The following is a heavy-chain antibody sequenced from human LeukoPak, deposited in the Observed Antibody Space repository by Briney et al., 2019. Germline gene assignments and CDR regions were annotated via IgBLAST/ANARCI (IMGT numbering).Heavy chain of an antibody. CDR3: AKAYHRRDGYRYY. J-gene: IGHJ4*02. D-gene: IGHD5-24*01. V-gene: IGHV3-23*01. CDR2: ISGSGGST. Sequence: PGGSLRLSCAASGFTFSSYAMSWVRQAPGKGLEWVSDISGSGGSTYYADSVKGRFTISRDNSKNTLYLQMNSLRAEDTAVYYCAKAYHRRDGYRYYWGQGTLVTVSS. CDR1: GFTFSSYA.